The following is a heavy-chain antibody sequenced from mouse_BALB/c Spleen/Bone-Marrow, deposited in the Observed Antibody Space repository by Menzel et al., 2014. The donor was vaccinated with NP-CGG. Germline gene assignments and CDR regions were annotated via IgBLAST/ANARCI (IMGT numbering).Heavy chain of an antibody. Sequence: EVQLQQSGPELVKPGASMKISCKASGYSFTGYTMNWVKQSHGKNLEWIGLINPYNGGTNYNQKFKDKATLTVDRSSSTAYMELLSLTSEDSAVYYCARLLLYYYAMDYWGQVTSVTVSS. V-gene: IGHV1-25*01. CDR2: INPYNGGT. CDR1: GYSFTGYT. J-gene: IGHJ4*01. D-gene: IGHD1-1*01. CDR3: ARLLLYYYAMDY.